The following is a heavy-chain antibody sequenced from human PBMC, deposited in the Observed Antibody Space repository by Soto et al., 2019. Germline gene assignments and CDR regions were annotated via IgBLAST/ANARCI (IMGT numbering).Heavy chain of an antibody. CDR1: GGSISSGDYY. CDR3: ARFYDGMDV. J-gene: IGHJ6*02. CDR2: IYHSGRA. Sequence: QVQLQESGPGLAKPSQTLSLTCTVSGGSISSGDYYWSWIRQPPGKGLEWIGYIYHSGRAYYNSSLKRRLTISIDTSKNQISLKLSSVTAADTAVYYCARFYDGMDVWGQGTTVTVSS. V-gene: IGHV4-30-4*01.